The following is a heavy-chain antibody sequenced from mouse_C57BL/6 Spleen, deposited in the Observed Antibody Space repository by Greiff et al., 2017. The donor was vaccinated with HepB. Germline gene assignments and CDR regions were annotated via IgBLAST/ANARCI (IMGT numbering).Heavy chain of an antibody. CDR3: ASIYYYGSSFAY. V-gene: IGHV1-52*01. D-gene: IGHD1-1*01. J-gene: IGHJ3*01. CDR1: GYTFTSYW. Sequence: QVQLKQPGAELVRPGSSVKLSCKASGYTFTSYWMHWVKQRPIQGLEWIGNIDPSDSETHYNQKFKDKATLTVDKSSSTAYMQLSSLTSEDSAVYYCASIYYYGSSFAYWGQGTLVTVSA. CDR2: IDPSDSET.